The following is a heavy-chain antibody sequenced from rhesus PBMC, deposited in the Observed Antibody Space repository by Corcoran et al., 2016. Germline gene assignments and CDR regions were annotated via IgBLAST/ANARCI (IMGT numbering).Heavy chain of an antibody. J-gene: IGHJ6*01. CDR3: ARLRTGTGYYYGLDS. D-gene: IGHD1-7*02. CDR1: GGSFSSNH. V-gene: IGHV4S11*01. CDR2: LYGSVSST. Sequence: QVQLQESGPGLVKPSETLSITCAVSGGSFSSNHWSCLRLPPGKGLEWIGYLYGSVSSTNYNPSLKSRVTLSVDTSKNQLSLKLSSVTAADTAVYYCARLRTGTGYYYGLDSWGQGVVVTVSS.